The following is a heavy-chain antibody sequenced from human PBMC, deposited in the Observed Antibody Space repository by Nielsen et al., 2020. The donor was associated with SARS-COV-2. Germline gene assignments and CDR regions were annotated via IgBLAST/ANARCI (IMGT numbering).Heavy chain of an antibody. CDR3: AKDNGTPGAFDI. CDR1: GFTFDNYA. CDR2: ITWNSGNI. Sequence: GGSLRLSCAASGFTFDNYAMHWVRQPPGKGLEWVSGITWNSGNIGYADSVKGRFTTSRDNAKNSLYLQMNSLRADDTALYYCAKDNGTPGAFDIWGQGTMVTVSS. J-gene: IGHJ3*02. D-gene: IGHD1-1*01. V-gene: IGHV3-9*01.